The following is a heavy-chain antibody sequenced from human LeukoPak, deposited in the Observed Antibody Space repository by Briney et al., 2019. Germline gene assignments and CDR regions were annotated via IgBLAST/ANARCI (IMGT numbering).Heavy chain of an antibody. V-gene: IGHV3-30*03. CDR3: ARDQSSHYYYGMDV. CDR1: GFTFSSYG. CDR2: ISYDGSNK. Sequence: GRSLRLSCAASGFTFSSYGMHWVRQAPGKGLEWVAVISYDGSNKYYADSVKGRFTISRDNSKNTLYLQMNSLRAEDTAVYYCARDQSSHYYYGMDVWGQGTTVTVSS. D-gene: IGHD3/OR15-3a*01. J-gene: IGHJ6*02.